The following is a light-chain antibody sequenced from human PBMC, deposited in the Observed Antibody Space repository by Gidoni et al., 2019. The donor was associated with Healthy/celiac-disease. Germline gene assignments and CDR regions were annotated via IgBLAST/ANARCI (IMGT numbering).Light chain of an antibody. CDR3: QYYDSSLSVV. CDR2: GNS. V-gene: IGLV1-40*01. J-gene: IGLJ2*01. Sequence: SVLTHPPSVSGAPGPGVTISCTGSSSNIGAGYDVHWYQQLPGTAPKLLIYGNSNRPSGVPDRFSGSKSGTSASLAITGLQAEDEADYYCQYYDSSLSVVFGGGTKLTVL. CDR1: SSNIGAGYD.